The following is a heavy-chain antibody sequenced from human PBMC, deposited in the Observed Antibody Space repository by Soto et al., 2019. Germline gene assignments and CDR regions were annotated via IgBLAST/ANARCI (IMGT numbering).Heavy chain of an antibody. CDR2: IVVGSGNT. D-gene: IGHD2-21*02. J-gene: IGHJ4*02. CDR1: GFTFFTSA. V-gene: IGHV1-58*01. Sequence: SVKVSCKASGFTFFTSAVQWLRQARGQRLEWIGWIVVGSGNTNYAQKFQERVTITRDMSTNTAYMELTSLRSEDTAVYYCAADPYCGGDCYFDYWGQGIMVTVSS. CDR3: AADPYCGGDCYFDY.